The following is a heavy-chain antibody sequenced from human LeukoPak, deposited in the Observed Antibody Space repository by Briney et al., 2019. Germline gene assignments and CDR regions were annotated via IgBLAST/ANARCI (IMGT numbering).Heavy chain of an antibody. CDR1: GFTFSSYS. CDR2: ISSSSSSYI. V-gene: IGHV3-21*01. D-gene: IGHD1-26*01. J-gene: IGHJ4*02. Sequence: PGGSLRLSCAASGFTFSSYSMIWVRQAPGKGLEWVSSISSSSSSYIYYADSVKGRFTISRDNAKNSLYLQMNSLRAEDTAVYYCAEDLPPPKWELPFDYWGQGTLVTASS. CDR3: AEDLPPPKWELPFDY.